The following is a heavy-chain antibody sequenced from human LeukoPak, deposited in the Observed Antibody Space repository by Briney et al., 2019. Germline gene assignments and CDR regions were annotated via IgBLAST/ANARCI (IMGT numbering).Heavy chain of an antibody. D-gene: IGHD3-22*01. V-gene: IGHV3-66*01. CDR2: IYSGGST. Sequence: PGGSLRLSCAASGFTFSSNYMSWVRQAPGKGLEWVSVIYSGGSTYYADSVKGRFTISRDNSKNTLYLQMNSLRAGDTAVYYCFTMIVVVRDDAFDIWGQGTMVTVSS. CDR3: FTMIVVVRDDAFDI. J-gene: IGHJ3*02. CDR1: GFTFSSNY.